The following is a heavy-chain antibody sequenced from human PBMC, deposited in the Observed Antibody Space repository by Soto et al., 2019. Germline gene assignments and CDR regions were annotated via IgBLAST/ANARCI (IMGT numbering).Heavy chain of an antibody. CDR2: VSGSGGST. CDR1: GFTFDIHA. D-gene: IGHD3-9*01. CDR3: ATSFLPGYYFFKY. V-gene: IGHV3-23*01. J-gene: IGHJ4*02. Sequence: GGSLRLSCAACGFTFDIHAMSWVRQAPGKGLAWVSTVSGSGGSTFSADSVKGRFTISRDNSKNTLYLQMDSLGADDTAVYYCATSFLPGYYFFKYWGQGTLVTVSS.